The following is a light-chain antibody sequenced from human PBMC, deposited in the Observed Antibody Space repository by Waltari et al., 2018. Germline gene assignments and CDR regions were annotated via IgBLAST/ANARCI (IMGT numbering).Light chain of an antibody. Sequence: QSALTQPASVSGSPGQSITISCTGTTSDVGGYNDVSWYHTHPGKAPKLMIYVVSKRPSGVSNRFSGSKSGNTASLTISGLQAEDEADYYCSSYTSSFTEVFGGGTKLTVL. V-gene: IGLV2-14*01. CDR2: VVS. J-gene: IGLJ3*02. CDR3: SSYTSSFTEV. CDR1: TSDVGGYND.